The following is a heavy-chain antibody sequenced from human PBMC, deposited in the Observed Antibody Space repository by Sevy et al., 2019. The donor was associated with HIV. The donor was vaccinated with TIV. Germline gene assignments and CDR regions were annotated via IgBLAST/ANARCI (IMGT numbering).Heavy chain of an antibody. D-gene: IGHD2-15*01. CDR3: TTEDIVVVVAATAPIDY. V-gene: IGHV3-15*01. CDR2: IKSKTDGGTT. J-gene: IGHJ4*02. Sequence: GGSLRLSCAASGFTFSNAWMSWVHQAPGKGLEWVGRIKSKTDGGTTDYAAPVKARFTISRDDSKNTLYLQMNSMKTEDTAVYYCTTEDIVVVVAATAPIDYWGQGTLVTVSS. CDR1: GFTFSNAW.